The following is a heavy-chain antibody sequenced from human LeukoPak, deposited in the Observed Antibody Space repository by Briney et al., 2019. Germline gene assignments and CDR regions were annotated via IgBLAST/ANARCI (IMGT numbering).Heavy chain of an antibody. V-gene: IGHV4-59*01. D-gene: IGHD2-21*02. CDR3: ARYVVVTAYFDY. Sequence: SETLSLTCTVSGGSISSYYWSWIRQPPGKGLEWIGYIYYSGSTNYNPSLKSRVTISVDASKNQFSLKLSSVTAADTAVYYCARYVVVTAYFDYWGQGTLVTVSS. J-gene: IGHJ4*02. CDR1: GGSISSYY. CDR2: IYYSGST.